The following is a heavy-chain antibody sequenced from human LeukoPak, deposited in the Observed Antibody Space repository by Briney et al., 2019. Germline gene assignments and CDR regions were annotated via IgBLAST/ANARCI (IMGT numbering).Heavy chain of an antibody. CDR3: ARNRQWLLADY. CDR2: AKQDETEK. J-gene: IGHJ4*02. D-gene: IGHD3-22*01. CDR1: GFTFTNYW. Sequence: TGGSLRLSCAASGFTFTNYWMSWVRQAPGKGLEWVANAKQDETEKHNADSVKGRFTISRDNAQNSLYLQMNSLRAEDTAVYFCARNRQWLLADYWGQGTVVTVSS. V-gene: IGHV3-7*04.